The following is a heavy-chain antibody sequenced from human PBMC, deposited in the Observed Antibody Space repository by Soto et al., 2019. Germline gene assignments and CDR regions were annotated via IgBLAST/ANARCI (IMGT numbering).Heavy chain of an antibody. Sequence: EEQLLESGGGLVQPGGSLRLSCAASGFTFSTYAMSWVRQAPRKGLEWVSAISGNGGDYTYYADSVKGRFTISRDNSKNTLYLQMNSLRAEDTAVYYCVPLCRYCSTTTPSWGQGTLVTVSS. CDR3: VPLCRYCSTTTPS. J-gene: IGHJ4*02. V-gene: IGHV3-23*01. CDR2: ISGNGGDYT. CDR1: GFTFSTYA. D-gene: IGHD2-2*01.